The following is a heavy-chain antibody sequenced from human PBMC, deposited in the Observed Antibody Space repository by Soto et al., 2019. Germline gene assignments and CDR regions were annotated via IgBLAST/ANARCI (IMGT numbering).Heavy chain of an antibody. CDR3: ARDRTGIAAAGPVGWFDP. CDR2: IYYSGST. D-gene: IGHD6-13*01. V-gene: IGHV4-31*03. Sequence: QVQLQESGPGLVKPSQTLSLTCTVSGGSISSGGYYWSWIRQHPGKGLEWIGYIYYSGSTYYNPSLKSRGTLSVDTSKNQFSLKLSSVTAADTAVYYCARDRTGIAAAGPVGWFDPWGQGTLVTVSS. CDR1: GGSISSGGYY. J-gene: IGHJ5*02.